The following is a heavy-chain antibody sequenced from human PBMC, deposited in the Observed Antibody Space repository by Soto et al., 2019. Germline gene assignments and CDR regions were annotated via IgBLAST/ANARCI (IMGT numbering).Heavy chain of an antibody. CDR3: AKNGQPPYYYYGLDV. V-gene: IGHV1-18*01. CDR1: GYTFPRYG. Sequence: ASVKGSCKASGYTFPRYGSIWVRQAPGQGLEWMGWISGYNGDTNYAQKFQDRVSMTIDTSTGTAYMELRSLTSDDTAIYYCAKNGQPPYYYYGLDVWGQGTKVTAP. D-gene: IGHD2-8*01. J-gene: IGHJ6*02. CDR2: ISGYNGDT.